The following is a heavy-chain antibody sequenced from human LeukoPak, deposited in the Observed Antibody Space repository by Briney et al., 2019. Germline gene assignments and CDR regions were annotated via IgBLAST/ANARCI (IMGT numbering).Heavy chain of an antibody. V-gene: IGHV4-59*01. Sequence: SETLSLTCTVSGGSISSYYWSWIRQPPGKGLEWIGYIYYSGSTNYNPSLKSRVTISVDTSKNQSSLKLSSVTAADTAVYYCARVGGYYDSSGLSNDAFDIWGQGTMVTVSS. CDR1: GGSISSYY. CDR3: ARVGGYYDSSGLSNDAFDI. D-gene: IGHD3-22*01. J-gene: IGHJ3*02. CDR2: IYYSGST.